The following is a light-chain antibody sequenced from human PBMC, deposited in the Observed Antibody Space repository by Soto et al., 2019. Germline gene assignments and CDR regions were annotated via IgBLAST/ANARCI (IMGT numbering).Light chain of an antibody. CDR1: QSIGSW. Sequence: DIQMTQSPSTLSGSVGDRVTITCRASQSIGSWLAWYQQKPGKAPKLLIYKASTLESGVPSNFSGSGSGTEFTLTISSLQPEDFATYYCQQYNSYPWTFGQGTKVDIK. CDR3: QQYNSYPWT. J-gene: IGKJ1*01. CDR2: KAS. V-gene: IGKV1-5*03.